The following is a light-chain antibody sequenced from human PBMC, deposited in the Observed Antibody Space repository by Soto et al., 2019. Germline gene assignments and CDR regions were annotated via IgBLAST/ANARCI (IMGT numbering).Light chain of an antibody. CDR2: GAS. CDR1: QSVSSSY. Sequence: EIVLTQSPGTLSLSPGGRATLSCRASQSVSSSYLAWYQQKPGQAPRLLIYGASNRATGIPDRFSGSGSGTDFTLTISRLEPEDFAVYFCQQYGCSPRTFGQGTKV. CDR3: QQYGCSPRT. V-gene: IGKV3-20*01. J-gene: IGKJ1*01.